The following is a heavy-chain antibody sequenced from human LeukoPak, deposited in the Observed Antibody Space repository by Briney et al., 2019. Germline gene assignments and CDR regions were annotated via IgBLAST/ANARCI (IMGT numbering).Heavy chain of an antibody. V-gene: IGHV3-30*01. Sequence: GGSLRLSCAASGFTFSSYAMHWVRQAPGKGLEWVAVISYDGSNKYYADSVKGRFTISRDNPKNTLYLQMNSLRAEDTAVYYCASDAFVVVIGRREAILYYFDYWGQGTLVTVSS. CDR2: ISYDGSNK. D-gene: IGHD3-3*01. J-gene: IGHJ4*02. CDR1: GFTFSSYA. CDR3: ASDAFVVVIGRREAILYYFDY.